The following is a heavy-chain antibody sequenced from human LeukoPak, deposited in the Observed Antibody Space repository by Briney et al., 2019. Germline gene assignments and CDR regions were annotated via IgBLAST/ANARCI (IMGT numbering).Heavy chain of an antibody. Sequence: SETLSLTCTVSGGSISSGSYYWCCIRQPAGKGLEWIGRIYTSGSTNYNPSLKSRVTISVDTSKNQFSLKLSSVTAADTAVYYCATWDYCGRLFDYWGQGTLVTVSS. CDR2: IYTSGST. V-gene: IGHV4-61*02. CDR3: ATWDYCGRLFDY. D-gene: IGHD4-23*01. CDR1: GGSISSGSYY. J-gene: IGHJ4*02.